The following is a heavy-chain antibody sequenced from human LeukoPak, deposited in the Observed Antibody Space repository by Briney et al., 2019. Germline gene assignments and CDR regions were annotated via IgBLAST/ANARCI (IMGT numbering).Heavy chain of an antibody. CDR1: GFTFSSYA. V-gene: IGHV3-30-3*01. D-gene: IGHD3-9*01. Sequence: GRSLRLSCAASGFTFSSYAMHWVRQAPGKGLEWVAVISYDGSNKYYADSVKGRFTISRDNSKNTLYLQMNSLRAEDTAVYYCATPMTGLQTLGAFDIWGQGTMVTVSS. J-gene: IGHJ3*02. CDR3: ATPMTGLQTLGAFDI. CDR2: ISYDGSNK.